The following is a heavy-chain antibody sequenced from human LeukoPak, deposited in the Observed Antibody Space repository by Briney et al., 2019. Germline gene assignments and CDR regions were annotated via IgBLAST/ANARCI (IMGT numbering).Heavy chain of an antibody. D-gene: IGHD6-6*01. J-gene: IGHJ5*02. V-gene: IGHV3-23*01. CDR3: ASNPRRAYWFDP. CDR2: ISAEGGGT. Sequence: GGSLRLSCAASGLTFSNYAMSWVRQAPGKGLEWVSGISAEGGGTYYTDSVKGRFTISRDNSKNTLYLQMNSLRAEDTAVYFCASNPRRAYWFDPWGQGTLVTVSS. CDR1: GLTFSNYA.